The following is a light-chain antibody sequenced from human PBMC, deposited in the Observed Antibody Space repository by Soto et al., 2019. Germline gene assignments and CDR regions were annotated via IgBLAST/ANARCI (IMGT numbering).Light chain of an antibody. CDR1: QVITNH. CDR3: QQINIYPYT. V-gene: IGKV1-9*01. CDR2: AAS. J-gene: IGKJ2*01. Sequence: DIQLTQSPSFLSASVGDRVTITCRASQVITNHLAWYHQKPGKAPKLLIYAASTLQSGVPSRFSGTGYGTAFSLTISSLPPEDFAAYYCQQINIYPYTFGQGAKVE.